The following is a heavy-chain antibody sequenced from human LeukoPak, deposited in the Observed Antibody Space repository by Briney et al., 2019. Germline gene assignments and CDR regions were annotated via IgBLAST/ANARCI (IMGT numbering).Heavy chain of an antibody. CDR2: ISGSGGIT. J-gene: IGHJ4*02. D-gene: IGHD3-22*01. CDR1: GFTFANYV. Sequence: GGSLRLSCAASGFTFANYVMGWVRQAPGKGLEWVSVISGSGGITYYADSVKGRFTISRDNAKDSLYLQMDGLRAEDTAVYYCAKRVYGSSAYYGYFDSWGQGTLVTVSS. CDR3: AKRVYGSSAYYGYFDS. V-gene: IGHV3-23*01.